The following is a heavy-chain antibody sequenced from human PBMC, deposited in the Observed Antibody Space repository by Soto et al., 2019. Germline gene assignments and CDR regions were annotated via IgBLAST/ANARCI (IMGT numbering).Heavy chain of an antibody. CDR2: IYYSGST. J-gene: IGHJ4*02. CDR3: ARDHRVAGTTD. CDR1: GGSISNYY. D-gene: IGHD6-19*01. V-gene: IGHV4-59*01. Sequence: SETLSLTCTVYGGSISNYYWSWIRQPPGKGLEWIGYIYYSGSTNYNPSLKSRVTISVDTSKNQFSLKLSSVAAADTAVYYCARDHRVAGTTDWGQGTLVTVSS.